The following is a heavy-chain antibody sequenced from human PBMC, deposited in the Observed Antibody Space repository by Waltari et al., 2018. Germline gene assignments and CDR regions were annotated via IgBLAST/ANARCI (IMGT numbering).Heavy chain of an antibody. CDR1: GFSFNNTW. Sequence: EVQLVESGGGLVTRGGSLRLSCSASGFSFNNTWLSWVRQAPGKGLEWVGRIKSKSDGETTDYSAPVKGRFTISRDDSKTTLYLQMNSLKTEDTAVYFCTALKSWGQGALVIVSS. CDR2: IKSKSDGETT. V-gene: IGHV3-15*01. CDR3: TALKS. J-gene: IGHJ5*02.